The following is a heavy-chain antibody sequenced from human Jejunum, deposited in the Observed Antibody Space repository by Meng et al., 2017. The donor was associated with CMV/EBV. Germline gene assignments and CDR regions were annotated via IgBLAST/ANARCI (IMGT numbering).Heavy chain of an antibody. V-gene: IGHV3-30-3*01. J-gene: IGHJ5*02. D-gene: IGHD4/OR15-4a*01. CDR1: GFIFSNYA. Sequence: VHLVESGGGVVQPGRSLRLSCAASGFIFSNYAMHWVRQAPGQGLEWLAIISYDGTNKYYADSLKGRFTISRDNSKNTAFLQMNSLRPDDTGGYYCTSDYGGFDPWGQGTLVTVSS. CDR2: ISYDGTNK. CDR3: TSDYGGFDP.